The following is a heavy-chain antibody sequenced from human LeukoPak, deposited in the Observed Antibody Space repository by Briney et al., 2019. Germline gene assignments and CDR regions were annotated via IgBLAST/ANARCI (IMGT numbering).Heavy chain of an antibody. Sequence: SETLSLTCSVSGDSIRTTNYYWDWIRQAPGKGLEWIGTVFYTGTTYYSPSLKSRITISVDTSKNQFSLKLSSVTAADTAVYYCARQVLLSFDKWGQGAPVTVSS. D-gene: IGHD3-10*01. CDR2: VFYTGTT. V-gene: IGHV4-39*01. CDR1: GDSIRTTNYY. CDR3: ARQVLLSFDK. J-gene: IGHJ4*02.